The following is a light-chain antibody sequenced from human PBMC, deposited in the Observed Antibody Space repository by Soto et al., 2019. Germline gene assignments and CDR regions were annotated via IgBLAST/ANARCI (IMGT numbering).Light chain of an antibody. J-gene: IGKJ4*01. V-gene: IGKV1-27*01. Sequence: DIQMTQSPSSLSASVGDRVTITCWASQGISNYLAWYQQKPGKVPKLLIYAASTLQSGVPSRFSGSGSGTDFTLTISSLQPEDVATYYCQKCGVAPFTFGGGTKVEI. CDR3: QKCGVAPFT. CDR1: QGISNY. CDR2: AAS.